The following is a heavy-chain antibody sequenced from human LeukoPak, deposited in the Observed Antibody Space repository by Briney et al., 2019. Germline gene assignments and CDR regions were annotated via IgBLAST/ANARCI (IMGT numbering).Heavy chain of an antibody. CDR3: AREMRADYYGSGSYYDY. D-gene: IGHD3-10*01. V-gene: IGHV3-30-3*01. J-gene: IGHJ4*02. CDR1: GFTFSSYA. CDR2: ISYDGSNK. Sequence: GRSLRLSCAASGFTFSSYAMHWVRQAPGKGLEWVAVISYDGSNKYYADSVKGRFTISRDNSKNTLYLQMNSLRAEDTAVYYCAREMRADYYGSGSYYDYWGQGTLVTVSS.